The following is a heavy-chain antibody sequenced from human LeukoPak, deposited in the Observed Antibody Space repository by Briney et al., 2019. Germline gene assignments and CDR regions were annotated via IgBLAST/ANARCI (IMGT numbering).Heavy chain of an antibody. Sequence: GGSLRLSCAASGFTFSSYGMHWVRQAPGKGLEWVAVIWYDGSNKYYADSVKGRFTISRDNSKNTLYLQMNSLRAEDTAVYYCARDHSYYYDSSGYNYFDYWGQGTLVTVSS. D-gene: IGHD3-22*01. CDR3: ARDHSYYYDSSGYNYFDY. CDR1: GFTFSSYG. J-gene: IGHJ4*02. V-gene: IGHV3-33*01. CDR2: IWYDGSNK.